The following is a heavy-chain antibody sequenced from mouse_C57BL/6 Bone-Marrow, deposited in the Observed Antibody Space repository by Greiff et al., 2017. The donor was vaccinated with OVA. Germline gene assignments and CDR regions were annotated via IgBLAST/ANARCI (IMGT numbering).Heavy chain of an antibody. CDR3: ARHSLYGYDRFGY. CDR2: INSDGGST. CDR1: EYEFPSHD. V-gene: IGHV5-2*01. D-gene: IGHD2-2*01. J-gene: IGHJ2*01. Sequence: DVKLVESGGGLVQPGESLKLSCESNEYEFPSHDMSWVRKTPEKRLELVAAINSDGGSTYYPDTMERRFIISRDNTKKTLYLRMSSLRSEDTALYYCARHSLYGYDRFGYWGQGTTLTVSS.